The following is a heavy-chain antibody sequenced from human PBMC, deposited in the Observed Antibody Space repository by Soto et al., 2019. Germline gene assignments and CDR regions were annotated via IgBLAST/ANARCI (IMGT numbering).Heavy chain of an antibody. J-gene: IGHJ6*02. CDR2: ITRDGVDA. Sequence: QVQLVDSGGGVVQPGTSLKLSCEPSGFTFSNYGMHWVRQIPDKGQDWVAVITRDGVDAKYEEFVQGRSRSSRDNSINTLYLQMNRLTADDAAVYYCARDDDGPGNNMDVGGRGTTVTVAS. D-gene: IGHD1-1*01. CDR1: GFTFSNYG. V-gene: IGHV3-33*01. CDR3: ARDDDGPGNNMDV.